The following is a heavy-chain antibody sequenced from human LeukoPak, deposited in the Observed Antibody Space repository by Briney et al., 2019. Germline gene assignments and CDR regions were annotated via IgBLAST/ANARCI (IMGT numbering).Heavy chain of an antibody. CDR1: GFTFSSYG. CDR2: ISYDGSNK. V-gene: IGHV3-30*18. Sequence: GGSLRLSCAASGFTFSSYGMHWVRQAPGKGLEWVAVISYDGSNKFYADSVKGRFTISRDNSKNTLYLQMNSLRAEDTAVYYCAKGGKWDVTPFDYWGQGTLVTVSS. CDR3: AKGGKWDVTPFDY. D-gene: IGHD1-26*01. J-gene: IGHJ4*02.